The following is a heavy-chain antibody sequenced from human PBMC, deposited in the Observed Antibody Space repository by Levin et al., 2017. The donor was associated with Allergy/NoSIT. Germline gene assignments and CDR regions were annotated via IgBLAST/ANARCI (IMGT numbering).Heavy chain of an antibody. CDR3: ASNGYCGVDCYYYFDY. D-gene: IGHD2-21*02. J-gene: IGHJ4*02. CDR2: NIAIFGTA. Sequence: SVKVSCKASGGTFRNYAFSWVRQAPGQGLEWVGGNIAIFGTAKYVQKLLGRVTITADESTSTAYMELSSLRSEDTAVYYCASNGYCGVDCYYYFDYWGQGTLVTVSS. V-gene: IGHV1-69*13. CDR1: GGTFRNYA.